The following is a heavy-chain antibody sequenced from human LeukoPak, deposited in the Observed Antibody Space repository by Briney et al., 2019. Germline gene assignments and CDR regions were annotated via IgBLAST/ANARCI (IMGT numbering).Heavy chain of an antibody. CDR1: GGSISSFY. J-gene: IGHJ6*02. D-gene: IGHD6-19*01. V-gene: IGHV4-4*07. CDR2: IYSSGTT. Sequence: PSETLSLTCPVSGGSISSFYWSWIRQPDGKGLEWIGRIYSSGTTNYNPSLKSRVDMSVDTSKNQFSLKLSSVTAADTAVYYCARVSPIAVAGSSYYYAMDVWGQGTTVTVSS. CDR3: ARVSPIAVAGSSYYYAMDV.